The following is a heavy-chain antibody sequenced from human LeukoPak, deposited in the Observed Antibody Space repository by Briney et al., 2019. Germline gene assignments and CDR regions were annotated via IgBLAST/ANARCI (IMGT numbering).Heavy chain of an antibody. Sequence: ASVKVSCKASGGTFSSYAISWVRQAPGQGLEWMGWISAYNGNTNYAQKLQGRVTMTTDTSTSTAYMELRSLRSDDTAVYYCARVCVYYYGSGSYFLYYYYGMDVWGQGTTVTVSS. J-gene: IGHJ6*02. CDR3: ARVCVYYYGSGSYFLYYYYGMDV. CDR2: ISAYNGNT. CDR1: GGTFSSYA. D-gene: IGHD3-10*01. V-gene: IGHV1-18*01.